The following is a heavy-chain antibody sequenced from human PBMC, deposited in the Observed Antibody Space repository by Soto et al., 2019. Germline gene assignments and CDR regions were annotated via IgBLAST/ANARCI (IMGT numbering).Heavy chain of an antibody. V-gene: IGHV4-4*02. J-gene: IGHJ6*02. CDR2: IYHSGST. Sequence: SETLSLTCAVSGGSISSSHWWGWVRQAPGKGLEWIGEIYHSGSTNYNPSLKSRITMSVDKSKNQFSVNLSSVTAADTAVYYCVRDADETAIGPAPWLVWGRGTMVTGSS. D-gene: IGHD1-1*01. CDR1: GGSISSSHW. CDR3: VRDADETAIGPAPWLV.